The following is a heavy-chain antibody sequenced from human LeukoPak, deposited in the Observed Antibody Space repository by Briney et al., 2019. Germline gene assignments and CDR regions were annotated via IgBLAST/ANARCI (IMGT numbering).Heavy chain of an antibody. Sequence: NPSETLSLTCTVSGGSISSYYWSWIRQPAGKGLEWIGRIYTSGSITYNPSLKSRVSMSVDTSKNQFSLKLSSVTAADTAVYYCARQTGSGLFILPGGQGTLVTVSS. V-gene: IGHV4-4*07. J-gene: IGHJ4*02. CDR1: GGSISSYY. D-gene: IGHD3/OR15-3a*01. CDR3: ARQTGSGLFILP. CDR2: IYTSGSI.